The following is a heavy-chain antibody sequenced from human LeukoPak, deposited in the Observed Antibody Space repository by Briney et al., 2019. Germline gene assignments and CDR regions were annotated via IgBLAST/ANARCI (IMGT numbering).Heavy chain of an antibody. CDR2: ISGSGGST. CDR1: GFTFSSYA. D-gene: IGHD2-15*01. V-gene: IGHV3-23*01. J-gene: IGHJ3*02. CDR3: AKDDIVVVVAATPGAFDI. Sequence: GGSLRLSCAASGFTFSSYAMSWVRQAPGKGLEWASAISGSGGSTYYADPVKGRFTISRDNSKNTLYLQMNSLRAEDTAVYYCAKDDIVVVVAATPGAFDIWGQGTMVTVSS.